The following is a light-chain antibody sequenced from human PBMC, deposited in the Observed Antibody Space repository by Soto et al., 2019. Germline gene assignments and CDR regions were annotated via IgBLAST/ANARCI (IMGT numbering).Light chain of an antibody. Sequence: IQLSQSASSLSASVGDRVTITCRASQGISSYLGWYQKKPGKAPKLXIYAASSLPSGVPSRFSGSGSRTDFTLTISSLQPGDFETYYCQQYNSYPWTFGPGTQVDI. CDR2: AAS. CDR3: QQYNSYPWT. CDR1: QGISSY. J-gene: IGKJ1*01. V-gene: IGKV1-9*01.